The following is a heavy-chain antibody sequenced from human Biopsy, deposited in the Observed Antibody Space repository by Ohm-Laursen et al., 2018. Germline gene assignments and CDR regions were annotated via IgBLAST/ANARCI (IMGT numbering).Heavy chain of an antibody. J-gene: IGHJ4*02. Sequence: SLRLSCAASGFIFDDYAMHWVRQAPGKGLEWVSGISWDSGRIDYADSVKGRFTISRDNAKNSLYLQMNSLRAEDTALYYCAKDRGGSPLGELSHWGQGNLVTVSS. CDR2: ISWDSGRI. CDR3: AKDRGGSPLGELSH. V-gene: IGHV3-9*01. D-gene: IGHD3-16*02. CDR1: GFIFDDYA.